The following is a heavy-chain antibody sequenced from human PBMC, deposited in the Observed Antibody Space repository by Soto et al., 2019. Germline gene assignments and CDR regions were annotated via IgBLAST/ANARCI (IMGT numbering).Heavy chain of an antibody. CDR3: ARGGRLWFGEFAFDY. CDR1: GGSFSGYY. Sequence: SETLSLTCAVYGGSFSGYYWSWIRQPPGKGLEWIGEINHSGSTNYNPSLKSRVTISVDTSKNQFSLKLSSVTAADTAVYYCARGGRLWFGEFAFDYWGQGTLVTVSS. D-gene: IGHD3-10*01. V-gene: IGHV4-34*01. CDR2: INHSGST. J-gene: IGHJ4*02.